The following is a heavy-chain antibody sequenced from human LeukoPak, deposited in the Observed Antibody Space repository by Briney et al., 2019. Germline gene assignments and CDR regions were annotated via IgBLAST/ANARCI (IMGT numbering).Heavy chain of an antibody. CDR1: GFTFSSYW. V-gene: IGHV3-7*03. D-gene: IGHD3-10*01. J-gene: IGHJ2*01. CDR3: AKDRRHTVSGGYFDL. CDR2: IKQDGGEK. Sequence: GGSLRLSCAASGFTFSSYWMSWVRQVPGKGLEWVAIIKQDGGEKYYADSVKGRFTISRDNAKNSLYLQMNSLRAGDTALYYCAKDRRHTVSGGYFDLWGRGTLVIVSS.